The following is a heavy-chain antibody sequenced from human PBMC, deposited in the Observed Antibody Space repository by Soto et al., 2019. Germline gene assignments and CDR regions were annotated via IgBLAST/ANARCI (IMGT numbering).Heavy chain of an antibody. J-gene: IGHJ5*02. CDR3: ARAYGVFGGWFDP. Sequence: QVKLQGSGPGLVNPSETLTLTCSVSGGPISSYYWSWIRQTPGMPMEWIGYVYWNGSTNYNPSLKGRVTIAIHTSREQFSLKLKSVTAADAAFYYCARAYGVFGGWFDPWGQATLVTVSS. D-gene: IGHD3-10*01. V-gene: IGHV4-59*01. CDR2: VYWNGST. CDR1: GGPISSYY.